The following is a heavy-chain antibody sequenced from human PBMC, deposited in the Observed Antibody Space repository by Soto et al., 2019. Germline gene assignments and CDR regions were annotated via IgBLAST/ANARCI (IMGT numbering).Heavy chain of an antibody. CDR3: ARGDLGGFDM. V-gene: IGHV3-74*01. CDR2: IQSDGRRT. CDR1: GFTFNYYW. Sequence: EVQLVESEGGLVQRGGSLRLSCAASGFTFNYYWMHWVRHAPGQGLVWVAHIQSDGRRTTSAESVKGRFTISRDNAKNTMYLQMNSLRAEDTAVYYCARGDLGGFDMWGQGTTVTVSS. D-gene: IGHD2-21*02. J-gene: IGHJ3*02.